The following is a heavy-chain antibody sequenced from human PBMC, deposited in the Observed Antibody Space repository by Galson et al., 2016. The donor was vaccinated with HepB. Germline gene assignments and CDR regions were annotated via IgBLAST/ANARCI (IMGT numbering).Heavy chain of an antibody. CDR2: INPEATTT. V-gene: IGHV3-74*01. Sequence: SLRLSCAASGFTLSQYWMHWVRQAPGEGLMWVSRINPEATTTNYADSVTGRFFVSRDNAKNTLYLQMNTLGVEDTATYYCLRGGLEPFDYWGQGALVTVSS. J-gene: IGHJ4*02. CDR3: LRGGLEPFDY. D-gene: IGHD1-1*01. CDR1: GFTLSQYW.